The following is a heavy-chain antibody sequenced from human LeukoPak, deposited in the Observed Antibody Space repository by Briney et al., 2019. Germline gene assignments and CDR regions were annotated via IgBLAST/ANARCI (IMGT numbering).Heavy chain of an antibody. J-gene: IGHJ3*02. CDR2: IYYSGST. V-gene: IGHV4-59*01. CDR3: ARGAGRIAATRAFDI. D-gene: IGHD6-13*01. CDR1: GGSISSYY. Sequence: SETLSLTCTVSGGSISSYYWSWIRQPPGKGLEWIGYIYYSGSTNYNPSLKSRVTISVDTSKNQFSLKLSSVTAADTAVYYCARGAGRIAATRAFDIWGQGTMVTVSS.